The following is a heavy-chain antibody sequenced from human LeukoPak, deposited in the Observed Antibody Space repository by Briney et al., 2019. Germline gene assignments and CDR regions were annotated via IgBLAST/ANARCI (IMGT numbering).Heavy chain of an antibody. CDR1: GFTFSGSA. CDR3: TRPHYYDSSGYYWFDP. V-gene: IGHV3-73*01. J-gene: IGHJ5*02. Sequence: GGSLRLFCAASGFTFSGSAMHWVRQASGKGLEWVGRIRSKANSYATAYAASVKGRFTISRDDSKSTAYLQMNSLKTEDTAVYYCTRPHYYDSSGYYWFDPWGQGTLVTVSS. CDR2: IRSKANSYAT. D-gene: IGHD3-22*01.